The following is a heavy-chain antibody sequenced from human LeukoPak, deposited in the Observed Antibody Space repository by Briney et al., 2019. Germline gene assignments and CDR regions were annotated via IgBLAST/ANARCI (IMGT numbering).Heavy chain of an antibody. CDR1: GGSISSYY. CDR2: RHYSGST. V-gene: IGHV4-59*01. CDR3: ARDPSGYFNY. D-gene: IGHD3-22*01. Sequence: SETLSLTCIISGGSISSYYWSWIRQPPGKGLEWIGYRHYSGSTNYNPSLKSRVTISVDTSKSQFSLKLSSVTAADTAVYYCARDPSGYFNYWGQGTLATVSS. J-gene: IGHJ4*02.